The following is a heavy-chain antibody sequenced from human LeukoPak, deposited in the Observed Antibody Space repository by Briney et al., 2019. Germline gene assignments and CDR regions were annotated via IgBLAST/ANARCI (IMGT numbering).Heavy chain of an antibody. CDR3: AKRLGSSWSTTYGLDV. CDR1: GFTFSSYA. J-gene: IGHJ6*02. D-gene: IGHD6-13*01. CDR2: ITGSGGSA. V-gene: IGHV3-23*01. Sequence: PGGSLRLSCAASGFTFSSYAMTWVRQAPGEGLEWVSAITGSGGSAYYADSVKGRFTISRVNSKNTLYLQMNSLRAEDTAVYYCAKRLGSSWSTTYGLDVWGQGTTVTVSS.